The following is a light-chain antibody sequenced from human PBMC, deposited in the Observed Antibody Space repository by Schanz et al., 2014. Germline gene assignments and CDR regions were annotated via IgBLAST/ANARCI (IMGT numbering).Light chain of an antibody. V-gene: IGKV1-16*02. J-gene: IGKJ1*01. CDR2: GAS. Sequence: DIQMTQSPSSLSASVGDRVTITCRASQDINIYLSWFQQRPGKAPKALIYGASALQSGVPPKFSGSGSGTDFTLTISSLQPEDFATYYCQHAWTFGQGTKVEVK. CDR3: QHAWT. CDR1: QDINIY.